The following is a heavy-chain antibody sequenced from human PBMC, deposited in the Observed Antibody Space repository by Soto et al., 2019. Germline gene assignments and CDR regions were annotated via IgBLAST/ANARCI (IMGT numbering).Heavy chain of an antibody. CDR2: IYHRGIT. V-gene: IGHV4-4*02. J-gene: IGHJ4*02. Sequence: QVQLQESGPGLVKPSGTLSLTCAVSGGSISDNNWWSWVRQPPGKGLEWIGEIYHRGITNYRPSLRSRVTISMNKSKNQISLPLDSVTAADSAAYYCARHIGVTGTRGFDYWGQGILVTVSP. CDR1: GGSISDNNW. CDR3: ARHIGVTGTRGFDY. D-gene: IGHD6-19*01.